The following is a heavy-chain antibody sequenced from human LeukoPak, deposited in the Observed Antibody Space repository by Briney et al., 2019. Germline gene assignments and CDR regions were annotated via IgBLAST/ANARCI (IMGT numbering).Heavy chain of an antibody. CDR1: GGSISSYY. CDR3: ARGGRIVGATAHPPGAFDI. J-gene: IGHJ3*02. Sequence: SETLSLTCTVSGGSISSYYWSWIRQPAGKGLEWIGRIYTSGSTNYNPSLKSRVTMSVDTSKNQFSLKLSSVTAADTAVYYCARGGRIVGATAHPPGAFDIWGQGTMVTVSS. V-gene: IGHV4-4*07. CDR2: IYTSGST. D-gene: IGHD1-26*01.